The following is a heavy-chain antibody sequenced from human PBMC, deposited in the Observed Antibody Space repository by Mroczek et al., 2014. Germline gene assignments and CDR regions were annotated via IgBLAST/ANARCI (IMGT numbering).Heavy chain of an antibody. D-gene: IGHD6-19*01. CDR3: ATERIAVAGTDRSRAHDAFDI. J-gene: IGHJ3*02. V-gene: IGHV1-24*01. CDR1: IHLTELS. Sequence: QVQLVQSGAEGEEAWGLSEGLLQGFRIHLTELSMHWVRQAPGKGLEWMGGFDPEDGETIYAQKFQGRVTMTEDTSTDTAYMELSSLRSEDTAVYYCATERIAVAGTDRSRAHDAFDIWGQGTMVTVSS. CDR2: FDPEDGET.